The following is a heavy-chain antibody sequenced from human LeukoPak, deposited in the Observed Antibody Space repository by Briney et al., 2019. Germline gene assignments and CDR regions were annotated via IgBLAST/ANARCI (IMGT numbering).Heavy chain of an antibody. V-gene: IGHV3-7*01. CDR2: IKQDGSEK. CDR3: ARVLYCSSTSCYANYYYYMDV. Sequence: AGGSLRLSCAASGFTFSSYLMSWVRQAPGKGLEWVANIKQDGSEKYYVDSVKGRFTISRDNAKNSLYLQMNSLRAEDTAVYYCARVLYCSSTSCYANYYYYMDVWGKGTTVTVSS. CDR1: GFTFSSYL. D-gene: IGHD2-2*01. J-gene: IGHJ6*03.